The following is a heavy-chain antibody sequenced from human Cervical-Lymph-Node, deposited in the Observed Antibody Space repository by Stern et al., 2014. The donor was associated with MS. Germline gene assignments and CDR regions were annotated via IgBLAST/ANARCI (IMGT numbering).Heavy chain of an antibody. CDR3: ARQTQGDSSGWYDYPFDY. CDR2: ISYDGSNK. Sequence: VQLVESGGGVVQPGRSLRLSCAASGFTFSSYAMHWVRQAPGKGLEWVAVISYDGSNKYYADSVKGRFTISRDNSKNTLYLQMNSLRAEDTAVYYCARQTQGDSSGWYDYPFDYWGQGTLVTVSS. CDR1: GFTFSSYA. V-gene: IGHV3-30*04. J-gene: IGHJ4*02. D-gene: IGHD6-19*01.